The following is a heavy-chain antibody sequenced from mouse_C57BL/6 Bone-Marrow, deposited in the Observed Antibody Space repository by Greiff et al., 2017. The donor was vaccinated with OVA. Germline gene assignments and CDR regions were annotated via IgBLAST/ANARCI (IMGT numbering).Heavy chain of an antibody. CDR1: GFTFSSYA. CDR2: ISSGGDYI. J-gene: IGHJ2*01. Sequence: EVMLVESGEGLVKPGGSLKLSCAASGFTFSSYAMSWVRQTPEKRLEWVAYISSGGDYIYYADTVKGRFTISRDNARNTLYLQMSSLKSEDTAMYYCTRDRGANWDYFDYWGQGTTLTVSS. CDR3: TRDRGANWDYFDY. V-gene: IGHV5-9-1*02. D-gene: IGHD4-1*01.